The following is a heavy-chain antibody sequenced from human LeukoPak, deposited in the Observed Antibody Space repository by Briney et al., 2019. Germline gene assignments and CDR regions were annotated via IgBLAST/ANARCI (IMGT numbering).Heavy chain of an antibody. CDR2: INHSGST. V-gene: IGHV4-34*01. J-gene: IGHJ6*02. Sequence: PSETLSLTCAVYGGSFSGYYWSWIRQPPGKGLEWIGEINHSGSTNYNPSLKRRVTISVDTSKNLFSLKLGSVTAADTAVYYCARSGTYYDILTGYYNVIYYGMDVWGQGTTVTVSS. D-gene: IGHD3-9*01. CDR1: GGSFSGYY. CDR3: ARSGTYYDILTGYYNVIYYGMDV.